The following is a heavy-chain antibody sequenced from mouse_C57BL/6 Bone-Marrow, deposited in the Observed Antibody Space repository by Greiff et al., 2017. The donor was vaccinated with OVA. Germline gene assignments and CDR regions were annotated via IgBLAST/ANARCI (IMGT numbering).Heavy chain of an antibody. CDR3: ARGGYYYAMDD. CDR1: GFSLTSYG. Sequence: VQRVESGPGLVAPSQSLSITCNVSGFSLTSYGVDWVRQSPGKGLEWLGVIWGVGSTNYNSAHKDRLSISKVNSKSQVFLKMNSMQTDDTGMYYGARGGYYYAMDDWGQGTSVTVSS. D-gene: IGHD2-2*01. V-gene: IGHV2-6*01. J-gene: IGHJ4*01. CDR2: IWGVGST.